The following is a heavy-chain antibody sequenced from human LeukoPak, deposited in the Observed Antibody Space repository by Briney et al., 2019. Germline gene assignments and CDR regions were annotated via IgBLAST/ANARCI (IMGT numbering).Heavy chain of an antibody. J-gene: IGHJ4*02. V-gene: IGHV1-46*01. CDR3: ARSEIYGGYGGLDF. Sequence: ASVKVSCKASGYTFTSYGISWARQAPGQGLEWMGIINLSGGTTIYAQNFQGRVTMTRDMSTSTVYMELSSLRSEDTAIFYCARSEIYGGYGGLDFWGQGTLVTVSS. D-gene: IGHD4-17*01. CDR1: GYTFTSYG. CDR2: INLSGGTT.